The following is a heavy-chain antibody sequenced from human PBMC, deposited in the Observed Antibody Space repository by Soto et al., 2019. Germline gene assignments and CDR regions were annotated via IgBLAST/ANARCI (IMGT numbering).Heavy chain of an antibody. CDR1: GGTFSSYS. D-gene: IGHD6-6*01. CDR2: IIPIFGTA. J-gene: IGHJ4*02. V-gene: IGHV1-69*13. Sequence: SVKVSCKASGGTFSSYSISWVRQAPGQGLEWMGGIIPIFGTANYAQKFQGRVTITADESTSTAYMELSSLRSEDTAVYYCAIEYSSSPPYYPIGYWGQRTLVIV. CDR3: AIEYSSSPPYYPIGY.